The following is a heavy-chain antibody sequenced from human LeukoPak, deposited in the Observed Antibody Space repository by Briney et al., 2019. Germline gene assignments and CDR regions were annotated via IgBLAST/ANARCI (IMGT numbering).Heavy chain of an antibody. CDR1: GYNFTTYW. D-gene: IGHD5-18*01. J-gene: IGHJ4*02. Sequence: GESLKISCKGSGYNFTTYWIGWVRQMPGKGLGWMGIIYPGDSDTRYSPSFQGQVTISADKSISTAYLQWSSLKASDTAMYYCARPRGYSYEIYFDYWGQGTLVTVSS. CDR3: ARPRGYSYEIYFDY. CDR2: IYPGDSDT. V-gene: IGHV5-51*01.